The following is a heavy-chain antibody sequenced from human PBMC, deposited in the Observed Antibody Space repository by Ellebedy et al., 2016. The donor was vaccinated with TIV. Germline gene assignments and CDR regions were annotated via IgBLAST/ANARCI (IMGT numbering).Heavy chain of an antibody. V-gene: IGHV3-23*01. J-gene: IGHJ5*02. Sequence: GESLKISXAASGFTFSDYAMDWVRQAPGKGLEWVSGISGITVTTYYADSVKGRFTISRDNSKNTLYLQMNSLRAEDTAVYYCSTGSYFGRGAWGQGTLVTVSS. CDR1: GFTFSDYA. CDR3: STGSYFGRGA. D-gene: IGHD1-26*01. CDR2: ISGITVTT.